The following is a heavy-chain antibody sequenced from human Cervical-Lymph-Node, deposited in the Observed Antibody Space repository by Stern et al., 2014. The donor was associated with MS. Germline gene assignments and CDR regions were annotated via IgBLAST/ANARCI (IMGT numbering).Heavy chain of an antibody. D-gene: IGHD3-22*01. V-gene: IGHV1-69*02. CDR3: ARRGWDHYYDSSGPFQH. J-gene: IGHJ1*01. CDR1: GGTFSSYT. CDR2: IIPILGIA. Sequence: VQLVQSGAEVKKPGSSVKVSCKASGGTFSSYTISWVRQAPGQGLEWMGRIIPILGIANYAQKFQGRVTITADKSTSTAYMELSSLRSEDTAVYYCARRGWDHYYDSSGPFQHWGQGTLVTVSS.